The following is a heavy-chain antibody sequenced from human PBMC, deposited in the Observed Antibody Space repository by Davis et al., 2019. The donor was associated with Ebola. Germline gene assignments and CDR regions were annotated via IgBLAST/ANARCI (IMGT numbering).Heavy chain of an antibody. V-gene: IGHV6-1*01. CDR1: GDSVAGGTGG. CDR3: ARYLAVAGKYFDY. Sequence: PSETLSLTCAISGDSVAGGTGGWNWIRQSPSRGLEWLGRTYYNSKWYNDYAVSVKSRITIKADTSKNQFSLQLNSVTPEDTAVYYCARYLAVAGKYFDYWGQGTLVTVSS. J-gene: IGHJ4*02. D-gene: IGHD6-19*01. CDR2: TYYNSKWYN.